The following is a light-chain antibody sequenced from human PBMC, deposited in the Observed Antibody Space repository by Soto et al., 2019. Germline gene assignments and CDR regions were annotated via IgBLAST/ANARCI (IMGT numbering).Light chain of an antibody. Sequence: QSALTQPASVSGSPGQSITISCTGTSSDVGGFNYVSWYQQHPGKAPKLIIYEVSNRPSGVSTRFSGSKSGNTASLIISGLQAGDEADYYCSSYTSNSPYVFGSGTRSPS. CDR2: EVS. V-gene: IGLV2-14*01. CDR1: SSDVGGFNY. CDR3: SSYTSNSPYV. J-gene: IGLJ1*01.